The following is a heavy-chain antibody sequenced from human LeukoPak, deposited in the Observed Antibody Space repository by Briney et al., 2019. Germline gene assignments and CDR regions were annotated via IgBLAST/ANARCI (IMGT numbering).Heavy chain of an antibody. V-gene: IGHV1-18*01. J-gene: IGHJ4*02. CDR2: ISAYNGNT. Sequence: ASVKVSCKASGYTFTSYGISWVRQAPGQWLEWMGWISAYNGNTNYAQKLQGRVTMTTDTSTSTAYMELRSLRSDDTAVYYCARDSIVVVPAALLYWGQGTLVTVSS. D-gene: IGHD2-2*01. CDR1: GYTFTSYG. CDR3: ARDSIVVVPAALLY.